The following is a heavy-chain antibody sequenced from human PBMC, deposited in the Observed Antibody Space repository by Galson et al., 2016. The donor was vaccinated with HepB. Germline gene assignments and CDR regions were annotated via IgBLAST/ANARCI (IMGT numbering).Heavy chain of an antibody. CDR3: ARDLCGSTSCYDGTYYYGMDV. J-gene: IGHJ6*02. CDR2: MSFDVNNK. Sequence: SLRLSCAASGFTFSSNTMHWVRQAPGKGLEWIALMSFDVNNKFYADSVKGRFTVSTDNSKNTVNLQMNSLRVEDTAVYYCARDLCGSTSCYDGTYYYGMDVWGQGTTVTVSS. D-gene: IGHD2-2*01. V-gene: IGHV3-30-3*01. CDR1: GFTFSSNT.